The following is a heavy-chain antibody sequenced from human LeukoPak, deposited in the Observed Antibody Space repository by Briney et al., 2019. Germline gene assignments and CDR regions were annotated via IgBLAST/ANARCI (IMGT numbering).Heavy chain of an antibody. CDR1: GSRFANYW. J-gene: IGHJ4*02. CDR2: IYVGDSDT. Sequence: GESLKISCMGSGSRFANYWIGWVRQMPGKGLEWMGIIYVGDSDTRYSPSFQGRVTISADKSISTAYLQWSSLKASDTAMYYCARSRPRGVSPDYWGQGTLVTVSS. V-gene: IGHV5-51*01. CDR3: ARSRPRGVSPDY. D-gene: IGHD2-8*02.